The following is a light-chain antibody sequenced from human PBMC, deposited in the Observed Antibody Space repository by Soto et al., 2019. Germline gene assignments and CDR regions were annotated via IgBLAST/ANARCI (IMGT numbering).Light chain of an antibody. CDR2: DND. J-gene: IGLJ2*01. CDR1: RSNIGSNY. CDR3: ATWDMSLGALL. Sequence: QSVLTQPPSMSAAPRQEITISCSGSRSNIGSNYVSWYQQLPGTAPKLLIYDNDQRPSGIPDRFSGSKSGASATLVITGLQTGDEADYYCATWDMSLGALLFGGGTKVTVL. V-gene: IGLV1-51*01.